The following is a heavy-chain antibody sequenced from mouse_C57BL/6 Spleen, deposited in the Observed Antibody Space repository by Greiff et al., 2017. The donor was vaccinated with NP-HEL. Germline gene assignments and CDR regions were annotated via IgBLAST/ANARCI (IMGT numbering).Heavy chain of an antibody. CDR3: ARRAYYYGSSYCFDY. Sequence: VQRVESGAELARPGASVKLSCKASGYTFTSYGISWVKQRTGQGLEWIGEIYPRSGNTYYNEKFKGKATLTADKSSSTAYMELRSLTSEDSAVYFCARRAYYYGSSYCFDYWGQGTTLTVSS. V-gene: IGHV1-81*01. CDR1: GYTFTSYG. D-gene: IGHD1-1*01. J-gene: IGHJ2*01. CDR2: IYPRSGNT.